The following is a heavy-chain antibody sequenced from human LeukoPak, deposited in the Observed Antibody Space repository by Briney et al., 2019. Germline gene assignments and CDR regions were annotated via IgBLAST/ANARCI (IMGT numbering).Heavy chain of an antibody. D-gene: IGHD6-19*01. V-gene: IGHV1-46*01. CDR1: GYTFTSYY. CDR3: ARSSGCIDY. Sequence: ASVKVPCKASGYTFTSYYIHWVRQAPGQGLEWMGIINPSGGSTTYAQKFQGRVTMTRDTSTSTVYMELSSLRSEDTAVYYCARSSGCIDYWGQGALVTVSS. CDR2: INPSGGST. J-gene: IGHJ4*02.